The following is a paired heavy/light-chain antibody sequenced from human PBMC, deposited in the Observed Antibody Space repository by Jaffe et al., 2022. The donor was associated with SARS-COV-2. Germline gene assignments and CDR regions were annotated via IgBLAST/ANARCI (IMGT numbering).Light chain of an antibody. V-gene: IGKV2-28*01. CDR3: MQALHPLT. J-gene: IGKJ4*01. CDR1: QSLLHSNGYNY. Sequence: DIVMTQSPLSLPVTPGEPASISCRSSQSLLHSNGYNYLDWYLQKPGQSPQLLIYLGSNRASGVPDRFSGSGSGTDFTLKISRVEAEDVGVYYCMQALHPLTFGGGTKVEIK. CDR2: LGS.
Heavy chain of an antibody. CDR2: IIPILGIA. CDR3: ARGNTISPDILTGWHGGFDY. CDR1: GGTFSSYT. J-gene: IGHJ4*02. Sequence: QVQLVQSGAEVKKPGSSVKVSCKASGGTFSSYTISWVRQAPGQGLEWMGRIIPILGIANYAQKFQGRVTITADKSTSTAYMELSSLRSEDTAVYYCARGNTISPDILTGWHGGFDYWGQGTLVTVSS. D-gene: IGHD3-9*01. V-gene: IGHV1-69*02.